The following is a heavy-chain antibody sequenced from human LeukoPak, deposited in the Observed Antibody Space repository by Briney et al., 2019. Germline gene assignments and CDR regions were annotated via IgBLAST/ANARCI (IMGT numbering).Heavy chain of an antibody. J-gene: IGHJ4*02. V-gene: IGHV3-23*01. CDR1: GFSFSNYA. CDR2: ISGSGGST. Sequence: GGSLGLSCAVSGFSFSNYAMSWVRQAPGKRLEWVSAISGSGGSTYYAGSVKGRFTISRDNSKNTLYLQMNSLRAEDTAVYYCAKDRNYYDSSGIFDYWGQGTLVTVSS. D-gene: IGHD3-22*01. CDR3: AKDRNYYDSSGIFDY.